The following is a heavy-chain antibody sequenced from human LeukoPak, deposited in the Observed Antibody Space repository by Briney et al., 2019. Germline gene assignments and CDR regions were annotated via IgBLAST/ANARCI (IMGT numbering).Heavy chain of an antibody. V-gene: IGHV4-59*08. J-gene: IGHJ3*02. CDR2: IYYSGST. CDR1: GGSISSYY. Sequence: SETLSLTCTVSGGSISSYYWSWIRQPPGKGLEWIGYIYYSGSTNYNTPLKSRVTISVDTSKNQFSLKLSSVTAADTAVYYCASLRGYSYGYVLDAFDIWGQGTMVTVSS. D-gene: IGHD5-18*01. CDR3: ASLRGYSYGYVLDAFDI.